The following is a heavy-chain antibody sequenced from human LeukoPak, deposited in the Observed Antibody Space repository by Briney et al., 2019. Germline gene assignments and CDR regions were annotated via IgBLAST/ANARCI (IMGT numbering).Heavy chain of an antibody. CDR3: ARGSLNYDFWSGYGNDFDY. CDR2: ISGSGGST. D-gene: IGHD3-3*01. V-gene: IGHV3-23*01. CDR1: GFTFSSYA. J-gene: IGHJ4*02. Sequence: PGGSLRLSCAASGFTFSSYAMSWVRQAPGKGLEWVSAISGSGGSTYYADSVKGRFTISRDNSKNTLYLQMNSLRAEDTAVYYCARGSLNYDFWSGYGNDFDYWGQGTLVTVSS.